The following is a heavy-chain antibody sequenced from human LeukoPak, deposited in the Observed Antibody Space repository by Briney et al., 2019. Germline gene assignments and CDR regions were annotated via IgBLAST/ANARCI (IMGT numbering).Heavy chain of an antibody. Sequence: GGSLRLSCVASGFTFSSYAMHWVRQAPGKGLEYVSAISSNGGSPYYANSVKGRFTISRDNSKNTLYLQMSSLRAEDMAVYYCAREYCSGGNCQYYFDYWGQGTLVTVSS. V-gene: IGHV3-64*01. CDR3: AREYCSGGNCQYYFDY. D-gene: IGHD2-15*01. J-gene: IGHJ4*02. CDR1: GFTFSSYA. CDR2: ISSNGGSP.